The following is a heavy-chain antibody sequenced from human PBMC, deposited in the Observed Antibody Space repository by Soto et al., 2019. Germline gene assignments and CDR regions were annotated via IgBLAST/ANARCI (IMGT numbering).Heavy chain of an antibody. CDR3: AKDSYYYDSSGYIDY. CDR1: GFTFSSYA. V-gene: IGHV3-23*01. D-gene: IGHD3-22*01. CDR2: ISGSGGST. J-gene: IGHJ4*02. Sequence: GGSLRLSCAASGFTFSSYAMSWVRQAPGKGLEWVSAISGSGGSTYYADSVKGRFTISRDNSKNTLYLQMSSLRAEDTAVYYCAKDSYYYDSSGYIDYRRQGTLVTVSS.